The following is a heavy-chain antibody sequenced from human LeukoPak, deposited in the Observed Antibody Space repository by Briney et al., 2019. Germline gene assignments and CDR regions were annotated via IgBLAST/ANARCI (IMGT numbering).Heavy chain of an antibody. D-gene: IGHD6-13*01. CDR1: GGSISSYD. CDR3: ARSRYSSSWPKTTYYYYMDV. V-gene: IGHV4-4*07. Sequence: SETLSLTCTVSGGSISSYDWSWIRQPAGKGLEWIGRIHTSGSTNYNPSLKSRVTISVDTSKNQFSLKLSSVTAADTAVYYCARSRYSSSWPKTTYYYYMDVWGKGTTVTISS. J-gene: IGHJ6*03. CDR2: IHTSGST.